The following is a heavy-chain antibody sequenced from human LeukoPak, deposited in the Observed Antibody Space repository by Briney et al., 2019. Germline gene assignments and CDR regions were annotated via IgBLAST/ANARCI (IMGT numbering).Heavy chain of an antibody. D-gene: IGHD6-13*01. Sequence: SETLSLTCTVSGGSISSYYWSWIRQPPGKGLEWIGYIYYSGTTNYNPSLKSRVTISVDTSKNQFSLKLSSVTAADTAVYYCARGVYIAAAQYGYWGRGTLVTVSS. CDR3: ARGVYIAAAQYGY. CDR2: IYYSGTT. CDR1: GGSISSYY. J-gene: IGHJ4*02. V-gene: IGHV4-59*01.